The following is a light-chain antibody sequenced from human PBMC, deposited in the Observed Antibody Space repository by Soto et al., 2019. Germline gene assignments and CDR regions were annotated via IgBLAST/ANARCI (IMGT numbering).Light chain of an antibody. CDR1: NIGNKR. V-gene: IGLV3-21*04. CDR2: YDS. Sequence: SSELTQSPSVSVAPEKTATITCGGNNIGNKRVHWYRQKPGQAPVLLISYDSDRPSGIPERFSGSNSGNTATLTISRVEAGDEADYYCQVWDIRTDNHVFGSGTKLTVL. CDR3: QVWDIRTDNHV. J-gene: IGLJ1*01.